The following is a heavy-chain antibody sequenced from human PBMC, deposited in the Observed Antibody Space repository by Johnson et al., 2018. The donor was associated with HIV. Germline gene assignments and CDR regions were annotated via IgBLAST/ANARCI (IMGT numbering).Heavy chain of an antibody. Sequence: QVKLVESGGGVVQPGGSLRLSCAASGFTFSSYGMHWVRQAPGKGLEWVAFIRYDGRNKYYADSVKGRFTISRDNSKNTLYLQMNSLRAEDTAVYYCASYDSSGSRAFDIWGQGTMVTVSS. J-gene: IGHJ3*02. D-gene: IGHD3-22*01. CDR3: ASYDSSGSRAFDI. CDR1: GFTFSSYG. V-gene: IGHV3-30*02. CDR2: IRYDGRNK.